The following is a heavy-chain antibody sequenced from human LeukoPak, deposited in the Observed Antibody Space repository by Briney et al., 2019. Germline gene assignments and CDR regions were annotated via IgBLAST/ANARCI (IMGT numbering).Heavy chain of an antibody. Sequence: GGSLRLSCAASGFTFSSYAMSWVRQAPGKGLEWVGRIKRKTDGGTTDYAAPVKGRFTISRDDSKNTVYLQMNSLKTEDTAVYYCSAATVTSSGLFYFDYWGQGTLVTVSS. D-gene: IGHD4-17*01. CDR2: IKRKTDGGTT. J-gene: IGHJ4*02. CDR3: SAATVTSSGLFYFDY. V-gene: IGHV3-15*01. CDR1: GFTFSSYA.